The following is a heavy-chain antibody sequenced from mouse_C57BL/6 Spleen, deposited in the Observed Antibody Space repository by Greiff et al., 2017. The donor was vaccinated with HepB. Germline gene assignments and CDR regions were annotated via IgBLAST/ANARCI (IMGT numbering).Heavy chain of an antibody. CDR1: GFTFSDYG. J-gene: IGHJ4*01. Sequence: EVQRVESGGGLVKPGGSLKLSCAASGFTFSDYGMHWVRQAPEKGLEWVAYISSGSSTIYYADTVKGRFTISRDNAKNTLFLQMTSLRSEDTAMYYCARGGEMYYGNAMDYWGQGTSVTVSS. V-gene: IGHV5-17*01. CDR3: ARGGEMYYGNAMDY. D-gene: IGHD1-1*01. CDR2: ISSGSSTI.